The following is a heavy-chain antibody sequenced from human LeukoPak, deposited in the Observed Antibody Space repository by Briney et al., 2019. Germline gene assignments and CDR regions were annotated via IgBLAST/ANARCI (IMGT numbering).Heavy chain of an antibody. D-gene: IGHD6-13*01. CDR3: AREHSSTWSYDY. V-gene: IGHV3-48*02. CDR2: ISGASSVT. Sequence: GGSLRLSCAASGFTFSGYSMNWVRQAPGKGLEWISYISGASSVTYYADTVKGRFTISRDNAKNSLYLQMNNVRDEDTAVYYCAREHSSTWSYDYWGQGTLVTVSS. J-gene: IGHJ4*02. CDR1: GFTFSGYS.